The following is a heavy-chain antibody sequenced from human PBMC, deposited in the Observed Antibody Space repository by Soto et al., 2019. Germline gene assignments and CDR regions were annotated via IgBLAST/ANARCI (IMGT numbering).Heavy chain of an antibody. J-gene: IGHJ5*02. V-gene: IGHV4-31*03. CDR2: IYYSGST. D-gene: IGHD3-3*01. CDR1: GGSISSGGYY. CDR3: ARGGTADFWSGYQFPIFPNWFDP. Sequence: KASETLSLTCTVSGGSISSGGYYWSWIRQHPGKGLEWIGYIYYSGSTYYNPSLKSRVTISVDTSKNQFSLKLSSVTAADTAVYYCARGGTADFWSGYQFPIFPNWFDPWGQGTLVTVSS.